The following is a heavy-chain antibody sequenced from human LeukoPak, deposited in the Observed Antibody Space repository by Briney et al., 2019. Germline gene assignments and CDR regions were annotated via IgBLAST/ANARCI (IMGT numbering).Heavy chain of an antibody. CDR3: ARLLDNDISGDPDTFDV. V-gene: IGHV4-59*11. CDR1: GGSLSGHY. J-gene: IGHJ3*01. CDR2: VSYTGRT. D-gene: IGHD3-22*01. Sequence: SETLSLTCTVSGGSLSGHYWSWIRQPPGKRLEWIRYVSYTGRTKSNPSLQSRVTISIDTSKSQFSLKLTSVTSADTAVYSCARLLDNDISGDPDTFDVWGQGTTVTVSS.